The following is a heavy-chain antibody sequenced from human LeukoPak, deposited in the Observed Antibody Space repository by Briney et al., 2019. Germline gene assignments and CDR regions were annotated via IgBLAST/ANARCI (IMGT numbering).Heavy chain of an antibody. CDR1: GFTFSSYG. J-gene: IGHJ4*02. CDR3: AREERTYY. Sequence: GRSLRLSCAASGFTFSSYGMHWVRQAPGKGLEWVAVISYDGSNKYYADSVKGRFTISRDNSKNTLYLQMNSLRAEDTAVYYCAREERTYYWGQGTLVTVSS. D-gene: IGHD1-26*01. CDR2: ISYDGSNK. V-gene: IGHV3-30*06.